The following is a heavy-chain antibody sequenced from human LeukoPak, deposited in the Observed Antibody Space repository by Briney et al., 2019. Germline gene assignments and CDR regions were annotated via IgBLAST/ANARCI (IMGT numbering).Heavy chain of an antibody. V-gene: IGHV4-59*01. CDR1: GGSISSYY. D-gene: IGHD3-10*01. CDR2: IYYSGST. CDR3: ARTTMVRGVISHYYYYMDV. Sequence: PSETLSLTCTVSGGSISSYYWSWIRQPPGKGLEWIGYIYYSGSTNYKSSLKSRVTISVDTSKNQFSLKLSSVTAADTAVYYCARTTMVRGVISHYYYYMDVWGKGTTVTVSS. J-gene: IGHJ6*03.